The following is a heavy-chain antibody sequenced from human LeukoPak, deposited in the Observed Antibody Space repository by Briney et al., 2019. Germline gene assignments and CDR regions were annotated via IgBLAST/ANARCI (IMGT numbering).Heavy chain of an antibody. CDR3: ARQSSNDFWKAGLFDY. J-gene: IGHJ4*02. V-gene: IGHV3-23*01. CDR1: GFTFSNFG. CDR2: ISTTGSDI. Sequence: GGSLRLSCAASGFTFSNFGMSWVRQAPGKGLEWASSISTTGSDIYYADSVKGRFTISRDNSENTLYLQMNSLRAEDTAVYYCARQSSNDFWKAGLFDYWGQGTLVTVSS. D-gene: IGHD3-3*01.